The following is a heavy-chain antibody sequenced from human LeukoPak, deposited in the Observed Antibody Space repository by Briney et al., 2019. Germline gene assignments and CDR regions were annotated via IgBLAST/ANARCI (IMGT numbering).Heavy chain of an antibody. CDR3: ARLVSIRGGIHLNYFDS. CDR1: GGSIDGRSYN. CDR2: IYDSLSA. J-gene: IGHJ4*02. D-gene: IGHD2-15*01. V-gene: IGHV4-39*01. Sequence: SETLSPTCAVSGGSIDGRSYNWGWVRQPPGKGLEWIGSIYDSLSAYYNPSLKSRVTISIDMSKKQFSLNLNSATAADSAVYYCARLVSIRGGIHLNYFDSWGQGRLVTVSS.